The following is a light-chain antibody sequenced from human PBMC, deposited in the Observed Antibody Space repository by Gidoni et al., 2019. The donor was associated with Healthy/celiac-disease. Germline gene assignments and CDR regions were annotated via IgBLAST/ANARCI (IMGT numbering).Light chain of an antibody. CDR1: SSDVGGYNC. V-gene: IGLV2-11*01. CDR3: CSYAGSYTWV. CDR2: DFS. Sequence: QPALPQPRSVSGSPGQSVTISCTGTSSDVGGYNCVYWYQPHPGKAPKRMIYDFSKRPSGIPDRFTGSKSGHTASLTISGLQAEDEADYYCCSYAGSYTWVFGGGTKLTVL. J-gene: IGLJ3*02.